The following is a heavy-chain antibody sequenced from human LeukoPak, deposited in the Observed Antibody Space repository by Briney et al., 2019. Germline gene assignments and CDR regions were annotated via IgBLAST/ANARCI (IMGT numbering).Heavy chain of an antibody. CDR2: IIPIFGTA. J-gene: IGHJ6*03. V-gene: IGHV1-69*06. CDR1: GGTFSSYA. CDR3: ARARDDYSNYHLGYYYYMDV. Sequence: GASVKVSCKASGGTFSSYAISWVRQAPGQGLEWMGGIIPIFGTANYAQKFQGRVTITADKSTSTAYMELSSLRSEDTAVYYCARARDDYSNYHLGYYYYMDVWGEGTTVTVSS. D-gene: IGHD4-11*01.